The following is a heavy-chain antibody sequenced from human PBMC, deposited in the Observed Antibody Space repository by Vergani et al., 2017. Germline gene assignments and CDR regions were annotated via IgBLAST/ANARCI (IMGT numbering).Heavy chain of an antibody. V-gene: IGHV1-2*02. J-gene: IGHJ3*02. CDR2: INPNSGGT. D-gene: IGHD3-22*01. CDR1: GYTFTGYY. CDR3: ARDAYYYDSSGYSKADAFDI. Sequence: QVQLVQSGAEVKKPGASVKVSCKASGYTFTGYYMHWVRQAPGQGLEWMGWINPNSGGTNYAQKFQGRVTMTRDTSISTAYMELSRLRSDDTAVYYCARDAYYYDSSGYSKADAFDIWGQGTMVTVSS.